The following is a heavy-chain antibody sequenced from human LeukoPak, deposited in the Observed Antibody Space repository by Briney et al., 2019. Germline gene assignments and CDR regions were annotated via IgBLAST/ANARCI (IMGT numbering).Heavy chain of an antibody. D-gene: IGHD3-22*01. V-gene: IGHV1-69*04. Sequence: SVKVSCKASGGTFSSYAISWVRQAPGQGLEWMGRIIPILGIANYAQKFQGRVTITADKSTSTAYMELSSLRSEDTAVYYCARDLESYDSSGYPFYWGQGTLVTVSS. CDR1: GGTFSSYA. CDR3: ARDLESYDSSGYPFY. J-gene: IGHJ4*02. CDR2: IIPILGIA.